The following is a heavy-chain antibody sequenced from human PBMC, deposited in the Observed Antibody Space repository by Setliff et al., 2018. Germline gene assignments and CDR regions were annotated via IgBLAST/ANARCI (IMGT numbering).Heavy chain of an antibody. CDR1: GYTFTDYY. V-gene: IGHV1-2*07. Sequence: GASVKVSCKPSGYTFTDYYIHWVRQAPGQGLEWMGWINPKNCDIFYAPKFAGRVTMTRDTPISTVYMELSLLTSDDTAVYFCARRDGRSGYLGFDLWGHGSLVTSPQ. CDR2: INPKNCDI. J-gene: IGHJ4*01. CDR3: ARRDGRSGYLGFDL. D-gene: IGHD3-22*01.